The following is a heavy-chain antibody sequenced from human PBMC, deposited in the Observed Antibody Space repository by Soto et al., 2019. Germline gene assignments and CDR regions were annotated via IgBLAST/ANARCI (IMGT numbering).Heavy chain of an antibody. V-gene: IGHV1-18*01. CDR1: GYTFTSYG. CDR2: ISAYNGNT. J-gene: IGHJ3*02. D-gene: IGHD2-15*01. CDR3: GSRQSEVVAATRGKKILGAFDI. Sequence: QVQLVQSGAEVKKPGASVKVSCKASGYTFTSYGISWVRQAPGQGLEWMGWISAYNGNTNYAQKLQGRVTMTTDASTSTAYMELRSLRSDDTAGYYCGSRQSEVVAATRGKKILGAFDIWGQGTMVTVSS.